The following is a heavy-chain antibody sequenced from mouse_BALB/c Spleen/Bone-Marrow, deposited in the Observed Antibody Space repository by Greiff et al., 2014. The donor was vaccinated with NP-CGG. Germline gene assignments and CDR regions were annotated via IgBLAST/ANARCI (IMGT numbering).Heavy chain of an antibody. CDR3: AREGYYYGSSIYYAMDY. V-gene: IGHV1-87*01. CDR2: IYPGNGDT. CDR1: GYTFTSYW. Sequence: VQLQQSGAELARPGASVKLSCKASGYTFTSYWMQWVKQRPGQGLEWIGAIYPGNGDTRYTQKFKGKATLTADKSSSTAYMQFSSLASGDSAVYYCAREGYYYGSSIYYAMDYWGQGTSVTVSS. J-gene: IGHJ4*01. D-gene: IGHD1-1*01.